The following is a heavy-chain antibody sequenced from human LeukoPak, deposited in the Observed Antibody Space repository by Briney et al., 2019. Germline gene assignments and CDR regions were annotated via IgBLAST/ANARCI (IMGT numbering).Heavy chain of an antibody. Sequence: SETLSLTCTVSGGSISSYYWSWIRQPPGKGLEWIGEINHSGTTNYNPSLKSRVTISVDTSKNQSSLKLSSVTAADTAVYYCVRSGWYSVDYWGQGTLVTVSS. V-gene: IGHV4-34*01. D-gene: IGHD6-19*01. CDR3: VRSGWYSVDY. CDR2: INHSGTT. J-gene: IGHJ4*02. CDR1: GGSISSYY.